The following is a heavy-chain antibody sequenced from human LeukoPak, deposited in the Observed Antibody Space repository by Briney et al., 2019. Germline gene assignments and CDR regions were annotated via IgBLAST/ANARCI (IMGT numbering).Heavy chain of an antibody. V-gene: IGHV3-30*03. Sequence: GRSLRLSCAASGFTFSNYGMHWVRQAPGKGLEWVAVISYDGSTKYYADSVKGRFTISRDNSENTLYLQMNSLRGEDTAVYYCARDRGYFSYWGQGTLVTVSS. D-gene: IGHD2-15*01. J-gene: IGHJ4*02. CDR3: ARDRGYFSY. CDR2: ISYDGSTK. CDR1: GFTFSNYG.